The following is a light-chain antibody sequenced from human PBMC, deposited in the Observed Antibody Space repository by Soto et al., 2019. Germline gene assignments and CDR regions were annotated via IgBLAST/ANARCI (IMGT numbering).Light chain of an antibody. Sequence: QAVVTQPASVSGSPGQSITVSCTGTSNDVGAYKFVSWYQHHPGKAPKLLLYEVNNRPTGVSNRFSGSKSDNTASLTISGLQAEDEADYFCASYTSSGTYVLFGGGTKVTVL. CDR1: SNDVGAYKF. CDR3: ASYTSSGTYVL. CDR2: EVN. J-gene: IGLJ2*01. V-gene: IGLV2-14*01.